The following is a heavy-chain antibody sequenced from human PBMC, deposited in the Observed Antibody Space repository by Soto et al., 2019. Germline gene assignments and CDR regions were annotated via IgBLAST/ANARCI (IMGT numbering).Heavy chain of an antibody. CDR2: ISYDGSNM. J-gene: IGHJ4*02. CDR1: GFSFSSYG. V-gene: IGHV3-30*18. CDR3: AKREGRYSSSYGFDY. Sequence: QVQLVESGGGVVQPGRSLRLSCAASGFSFSSYGMHWVRQAPGKGLEWVAVISYDGSNMYYADSVKGRFTISRDNSKNTVYLQMNSLRAEDTAVYYCAKREGRYSSSYGFDYWGRGTLVTVSS. D-gene: IGHD6-6*01.